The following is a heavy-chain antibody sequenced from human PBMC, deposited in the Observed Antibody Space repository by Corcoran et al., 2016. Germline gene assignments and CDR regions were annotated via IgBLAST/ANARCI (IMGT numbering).Heavy chain of an antibody. CDR3: ARLPAWGSSLHYYYGMDV. J-gene: IGHJ6*02. CDR1: GYSFTSYW. CDR2: IYPGDSDT. D-gene: IGHD3-16*01. Sequence: EVQLVQSGAEVKKHGESLKISCKGSGYSFTSYWIGWVRQMPGKGLEWMGIIYPGDSDTRYSPSFQGQVTISADKSISTAYLQWSSLKASDTAMYYCARLPAWGSSLHYYYGMDVCGQGTTVTVSS. V-gene: IGHV5-51*01.